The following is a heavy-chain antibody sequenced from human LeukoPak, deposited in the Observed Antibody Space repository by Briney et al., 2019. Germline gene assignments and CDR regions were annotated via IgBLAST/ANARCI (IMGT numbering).Heavy chain of an antibody. CDR3: ATSESQTKFDY. J-gene: IGHJ4*02. D-gene: IGHD1/OR15-1a*01. Sequence: KVSCKASGYTFTSYDINWVRQMPGKGLEWMGIIFPGDSDTTYNPSLQGQVTISADKSINTAYLQWSSLKASDTAMFYCATSESQTKFDYWGQGTLVTVSS. V-gene: IGHV5-51*01. CDR1: GYTFTSYD. CDR2: IFPGDSDT.